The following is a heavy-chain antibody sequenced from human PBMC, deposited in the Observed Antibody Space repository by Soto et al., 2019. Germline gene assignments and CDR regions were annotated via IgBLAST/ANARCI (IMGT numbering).Heavy chain of an antibody. D-gene: IGHD6-19*01. Sequence: EVQLVESGGGLVKPGGSLRLSCAASGFTFSSYSMNWVRQAPGKGLEWVSSISSSSSYIYYADSVKGRFTISRDNAKNSLYLQMNSLRAEDTAVYYSARELGVADYYYYMDVWGKGTTVTVSS. CDR3: ARELGVADYYYYMDV. V-gene: IGHV3-21*01. CDR1: GFTFSSYS. J-gene: IGHJ6*03. CDR2: ISSSSSYI.